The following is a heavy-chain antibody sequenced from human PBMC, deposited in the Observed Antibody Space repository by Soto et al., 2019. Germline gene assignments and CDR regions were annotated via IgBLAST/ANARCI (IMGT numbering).Heavy chain of an antibody. Sequence: QVHLVQSGAEVKKPGSSVNVSCKASGGTFSNYAITWVRQAPGQGLEWVGRIIPIFGTTNVAQKFQGRVTITADESTTTAYMELSGVGSDDTAVYYCAKDGGADGYFGNWLDPWGQGTLVTVSS. CDR2: IIPIFGTT. D-gene: IGHD5-12*01. CDR1: GGTFSNYA. CDR3: AKDGGADGYFGNWLDP. V-gene: IGHV1-69*15. J-gene: IGHJ5*02.